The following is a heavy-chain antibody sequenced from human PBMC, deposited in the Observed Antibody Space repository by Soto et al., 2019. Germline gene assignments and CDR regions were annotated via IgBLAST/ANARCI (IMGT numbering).Heavy chain of an antibody. Sequence: QVQLVESGGGVVQPGRSLRLSCAASGFTFSSYGMHWVRQAPGKGLEWVAVIWYDGSNKYYADSVKGRFTISRDNSKNTLYLQMNSLRAEDTAVYYCARDGFKPDYYYYGMDVWGQGTTVTVSS. CDR1: GFTFSSYG. CDR3: ARDGFKPDYYYYGMDV. D-gene: IGHD2-2*01. V-gene: IGHV3-33*01. J-gene: IGHJ6*02. CDR2: IWYDGSNK.